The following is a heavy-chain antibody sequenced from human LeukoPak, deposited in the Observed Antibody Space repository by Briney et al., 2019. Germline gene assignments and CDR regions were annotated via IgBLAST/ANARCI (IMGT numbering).Heavy chain of an antibody. Sequence: PSETLSLTCTVSGGSLSSDSYYWGWIRQPPGTGLQWGGCIYYSGSTYYKPSLKSRVTISVDTSKNQFSLKLTSVTAADTAVYYCGRRSRSTWNYRRGDYWGQGTLVTVSS. CDR3: GRRSRSTWNYRRGDY. J-gene: IGHJ4*02. D-gene: IGHD1-7*01. CDR1: GGSLSSDSYY. CDR2: IYYSGST. V-gene: IGHV4-39*01.